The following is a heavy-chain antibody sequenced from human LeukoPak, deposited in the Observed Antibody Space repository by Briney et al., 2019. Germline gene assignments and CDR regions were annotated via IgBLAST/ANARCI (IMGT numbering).Heavy chain of an antibody. Sequence: GGSLRLSCAASGXTFXSYSXNXVXQAPGXGLEWVSSINSDSNYIYYADSVQGRFTISRDNAKNSLYLQMNSLRAEDTAVYYCAVAYYYGSGDAFDIWGQGTKVTVSS. J-gene: IGHJ3*02. CDR1: GXTFXSYS. D-gene: IGHD3-10*01. CDR2: INSDSNYI. CDR3: AVAYYYGSGDAFDI. V-gene: IGHV3-21*01.